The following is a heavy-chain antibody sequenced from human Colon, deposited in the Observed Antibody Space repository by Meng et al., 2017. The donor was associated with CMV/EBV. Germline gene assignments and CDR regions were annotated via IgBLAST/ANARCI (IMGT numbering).Heavy chain of an antibody. CDR1: GYTFTSYG. V-gene: IGHV1-18*01. Sequence: QVQLMQSGAEVKKPGASVKVSCKASGYTFTSYGITWVRQAPGQGLEWLGWISAYNGNTNYAERFEGRVTMTTDTDTSTVFMELRSLTSDDTAEYYCARGEGYYDRWGQGTWSPSPQ. J-gene: IGHJ5*02. CDR2: ISAYNGNT. D-gene: IGHD5-24*01. CDR3: ARGEGYYDR.